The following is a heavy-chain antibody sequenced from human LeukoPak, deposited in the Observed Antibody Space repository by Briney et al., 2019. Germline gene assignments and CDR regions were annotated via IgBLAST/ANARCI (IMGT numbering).Heavy chain of an antibody. D-gene: IGHD3-22*01. CDR3: ARHASWDSRGYGPLDAFDI. J-gene: IGHJ3*02. V-gene: IGHV4-39*01. CDR1: GGSISSSSYY. Sequence: SETLSLTCTVSGGSISSSSYYWGWIRQPPGKGLEWIGSIYYSGSTYYNPSLKSRVTISVDTSKNQFSLKLSSVTAAGTAVYYCARHASWDSRGYGPLDAFDIWGQGTLVTVSS. CDR2: IYYSGST.